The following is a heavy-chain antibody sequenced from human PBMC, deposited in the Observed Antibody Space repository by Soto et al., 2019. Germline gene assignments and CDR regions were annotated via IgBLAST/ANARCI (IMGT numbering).Heavy chain of an antibody. Sequence: WGSLRLSCAASGFTFISYSMNCFRQAPGKGLEWVSSISSSSSYIYYADSVKGRFTISRDNAKNSLYLQMNSLRAEDTAVYYCARDGPTLYGMDVWGQGTTVTVSS. CDR2: ISSSSSYI. CDR3: ARDGPTLYGMDV. CDR1: GFTFISYS. V-gene: IGHV3-21*01. J-gene: IGHJ6*02.